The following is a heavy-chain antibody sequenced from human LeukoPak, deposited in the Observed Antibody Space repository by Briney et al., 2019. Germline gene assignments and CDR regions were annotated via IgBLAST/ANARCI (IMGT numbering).Heavy chain of an antibody. CDR3: ATITHFDY. CDR1: GFNFDRYT. CDR2: AGWAGGTT. V-gene: IGHV3-43*01. D-gene: IGHD3-10*01. J-gene: IGHJ4*02. Sequence: GGSLRLSCATSGFNFDRYTIHWVRQAPGKGLEWVSLAGWAGGTTFYSDSVRGRFTISRDNAKNSLYLQMNSLRAEDTAVYYCATITHFDYWGQGTLVTVSS.